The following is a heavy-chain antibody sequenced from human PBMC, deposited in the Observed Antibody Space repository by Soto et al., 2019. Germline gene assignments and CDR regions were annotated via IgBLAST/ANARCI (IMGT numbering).Heavy chain of an antibody. J-gene: IGHJ6*02. D-gene: IGHD5-12*01. CDR2: IYYSGST. CDR1: GGSISSGDYY. Sequence: SETLSLTCTVSGGSISSGDYYWSWIRQPPGKGLEWIGYIYYSGSTYYNPSLKSRVTISVDTSKNQFSLKLSSVTAADTAVYYCARELRWLQYAKEDYYYYGMDVWGQGTTVTVSS. V-gene: IGHV4-30-4*01. CDR3: ARELRWLQYAKEDYYYYGMDV.